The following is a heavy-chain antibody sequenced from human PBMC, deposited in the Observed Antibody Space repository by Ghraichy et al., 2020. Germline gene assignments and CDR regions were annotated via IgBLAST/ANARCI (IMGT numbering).Heavy chain of an antibody. CDR3: ARGTYGPGNYYYRDI. Sequence: SQTLSLTCTVSGGSTINSYWTWIRQSPGKGLEWLGFMFHSGTINYNPSLKSRVTISINTSKNQFYLKLNSVTAADTAVYYCARGTYGPGNYYYRDIWGKGTTVTVSS. V-gene: IGHV4-59*01. D-gene: IGHD3-10*01. J-gene: IGHJ6*03. CDR2: MFHSGTI. CDR1: GGSTINSY.